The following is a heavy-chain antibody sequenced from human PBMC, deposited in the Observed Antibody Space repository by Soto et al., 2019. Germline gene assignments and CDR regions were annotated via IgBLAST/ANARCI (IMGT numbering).Heavy chain of an antibody. J-gene: IGHJ6*02. D-gene: IGHD4-17*01. Sequence: SETLSLTCTVSGGSISSYYWSWIRQPAGKGLEWIGRIYTSGSTNYNPPLKSRVTMSVDTSKNQFSLKLSSVTAADTAVYYCARDGFDFYGDDYYYYGMDVWGQGTTVTVSS. CDR3: ARDGFDFYGDDYYYYGMDV. CDR1: GGSISSYY. CDR2: IYTSGST. V-gene: IGHV4-4*07.